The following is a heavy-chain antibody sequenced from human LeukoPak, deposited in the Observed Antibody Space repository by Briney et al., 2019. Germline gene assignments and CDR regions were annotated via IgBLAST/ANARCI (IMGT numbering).Heavy chain of an antibody. J-gene: IGHJ4*02. CDR1: GFAFSSYA. Sequence: GGSLRLSCVASGFAFSSYAMSWVRQAPGKGLEWVSAISGSGGSTYYADSVKGRFTISRDNSKNTLYLQMNSLRAEDTAVYYCTRERLYGASALDYWGQGTVVTVSS. CDR3: TRERLYGASALDY. CDR2: ISGSGGST. D-gene: IGHD4-17*01. V-gene: IGHV3-23*01.